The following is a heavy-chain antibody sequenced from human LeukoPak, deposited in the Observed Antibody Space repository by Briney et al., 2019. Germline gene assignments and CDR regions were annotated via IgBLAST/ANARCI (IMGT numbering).Heavy chain of an antibody. CDR2: IYSSGNT. CDR1: GFTVSSNY. V-gene: IGHV3-53*01. D-gene: IGHD6-19*01. CDR3: ARWGYVSGWYYLDS. Sequence: GGSLRLSCAASGFTVSSNYMSWVRQAPGKGLEWVSIIYSSGNTYYADSVKGRFTISRDDAKNSLFLQMSSLRGADTAVYHCARWGYVSGWYYLDSWGQGTLVTVSS. J-gene: IGHJ4*02.